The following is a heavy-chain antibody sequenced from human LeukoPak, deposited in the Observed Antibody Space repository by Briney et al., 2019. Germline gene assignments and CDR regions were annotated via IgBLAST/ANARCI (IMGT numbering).Heavy chain of an antibody. V-gene: IGHV1-69*13. CDR2: IIPIFGTA. CDR1: GGTFSTYA. J-gene: IGHJ4*02. Sequence: ASVKVSCKTSGGTFSTYAIDWVRQAPGQGLEWMGGIIPIFGTANYAQKFQGRVTITADESTSIAYMELSSLRSEDTAVYHCARAGYSYGDAFDYWGLGTLVTVSS. D-gene: IGHD5-18*01. CDR3: ARAGYSYGDAFDY.